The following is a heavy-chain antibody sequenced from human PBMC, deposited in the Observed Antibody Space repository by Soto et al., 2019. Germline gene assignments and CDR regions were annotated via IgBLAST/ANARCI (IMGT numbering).Heavy chain of an antibody. J-gene: IGHJ6*02. D-gene: IGHD2-2*01. V-gene: IGHV1-69*13. CDR2: IIPIFGTA. Sequence: ASVKVSCKASGGTFSSYAISWVRQAPGQGLEWMGGIIPIFGTANYAQKFQGRVTITADESTSTAYMELSSLRSEVTAVYYCARDVIGIVVVPAAKSRYYYGMDVWGQGTTVTVSS. CDR1: GGTFSSYA. CDR3: ARDVIGIVVVPAAKSRYYYGMDV.